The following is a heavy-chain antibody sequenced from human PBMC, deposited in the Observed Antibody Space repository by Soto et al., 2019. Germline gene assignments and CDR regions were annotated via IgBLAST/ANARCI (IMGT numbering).Heavy chain of an antibody. CDR3: AREGCSSTSCHSPAGWFDP. Sequence: PSETLSLTCTVSGGSVSSGSYYWSWIRQPPGKGLEWIGYIYYSGSTNYNPSLKSRVTISVDTSKNQFSLKLSSVTAADTAVYYCAREGCSSTSCHSPAGWFDPCVQGTLVTVSS. V-gene: IGHV4-61*01. D-gene: IGHD2-2*01. CDR1: GGSVSSGSYY. J-gene: IGHJ5*02. CDR2: IYYSGST.